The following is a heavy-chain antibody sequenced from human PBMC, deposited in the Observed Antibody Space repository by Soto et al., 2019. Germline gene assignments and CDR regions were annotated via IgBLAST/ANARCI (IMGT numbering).Heavy chain of an antibody. CDR3: STIVPWELPEFFQD. V-gene: IGHV4-39*01. J-gene: IGHJ1*01. D-gene: IGHD1-26*01. CDR1: SASILDTMYY. CDR2: IDYSGSA. Sequence: XAILSLTFTVSSASILDTMYYWGGIRQSPGKGLEWIGSIDYSGSAQYTPSLKSRVTMSVDTSKNQFSLKVSSVTAADTAIYYCSTIVPWELPEFFQDWGQGTLVTVSS.